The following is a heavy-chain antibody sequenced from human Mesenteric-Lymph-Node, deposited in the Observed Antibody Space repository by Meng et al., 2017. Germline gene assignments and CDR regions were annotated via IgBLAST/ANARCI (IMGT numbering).Heavy chain of an antibody. J-gene: IGHJ6*02. V-gene: IGHV4-61*02. D-gene: IGHD2-2*01. CDR1: GGSISSGSYY. CDR3: ARAVPAFDGMDV. Sequence: SETLSLTCTVSGGSISSGSYYWSWIRQPAGKGLEWIGRIYTSGSTNYNPSLKSRVTISVDTSKNQFSLKLSSVTAADTAVYYCARAVPAFDGMDVWGQGTTVTVSS. CDR2: IYTSGST.